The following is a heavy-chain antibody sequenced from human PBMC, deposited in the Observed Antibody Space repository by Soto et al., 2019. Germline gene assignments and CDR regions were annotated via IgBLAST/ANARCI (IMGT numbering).Heavy chain of an antibody. J-gene: IGHJ6*02. CDR3: ARGFGDFWSGYPYLIPYYYYGMDV. Sequence: GGSLRLSCAASGFTFSSYAMHWVRQAPGKGLEWVAVISYDGSNKYYADSVKGRFTISRDNSKNTLYLQMNSLRAEDTAVYYCARGFGDFWSGYPYLIPYYYYGMDVWGQGTTVTVSS. D-gene: IGHD3-3*01. V-gene: IGHV3-30-3*01. CDR2: ISYDGSNK. CDR1: GFTFSSYA.